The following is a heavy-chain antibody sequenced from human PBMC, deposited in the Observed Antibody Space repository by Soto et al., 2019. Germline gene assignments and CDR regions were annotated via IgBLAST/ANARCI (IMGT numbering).Heavy chain of an antibody. Sequence: QEKLQESGPGLVKPSQTLSLTCTVSGGSISSGGYYWSWIRQHPGKGLEWIGYIYYSGSTYYNPSLKSRVTISVDTSKNQFSLKLSSVTAADTAVYYCASMDIVVVRGFDPWGQGTLVTVSS. V-gene: IGHV4-31*03. CDR2: IYYSGST. CDR1: GGSISSGGYY. D-gene: IGHD2-2*03. J-gene: IGHJ5*02. CDR3: ASMDIVVVRGFDP.